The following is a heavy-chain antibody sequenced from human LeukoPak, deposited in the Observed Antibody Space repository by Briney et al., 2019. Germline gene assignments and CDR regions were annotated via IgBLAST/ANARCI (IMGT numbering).Heavy chain of an antibody. Sequence: SETLSLTCTVYGGSISSSSYYWGWIRQPPGKGLEWIGSIYYSGSTYYNPSLKSRVTISVDTSKNQFSLKLSSVTAADTAVYYCANMFSSSWYEAFDYWGQGTLVTVSS. CDR2: IYYSGST. V-gene: IGHV4-39*07. J-gene: IGHJ4*02. D-gene: IGHD6-13*01. CDR1: GGSISSSSYY. CDR3: ANMFSSSWYEAFDY.